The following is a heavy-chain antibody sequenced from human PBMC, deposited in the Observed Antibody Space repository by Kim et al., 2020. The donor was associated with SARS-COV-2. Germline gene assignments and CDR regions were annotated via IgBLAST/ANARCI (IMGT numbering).Heavy chain of an antibody. Sequence: GGSLRLSCAASGFTFGDYAMHWVRQAPGKGLEWVSGISWNSGSIGYADSVKGRFTISRDNAKNSLYLQMNSLRAEDTALYYCAKDKARGIVVVPAAPDYWGQGTLVTVSS. J-gene: IGHJ4*02. V-gene: IGHV3-9*01. CDR3: AKDKARGIVVVPAAPDY. D-gene: IGHD2-2*01. CDR2: ISWNSGSI. CDR1: GFTFGDYA.